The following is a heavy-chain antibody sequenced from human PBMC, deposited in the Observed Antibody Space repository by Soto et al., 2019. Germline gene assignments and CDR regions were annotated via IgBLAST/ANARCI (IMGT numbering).Heavy chain of an antibody. Sequence: QVQLQESGPGLVKPSQTLSLTCTVSGGSINSGAYYWSWIRQHPGKGLEWIGYIYYTGSAHYNPSLKSRATMSVDTSKNQFSLKLRSVTAADTALYFCARADGYIREDYYYYAMDVWGQGTTVTVSS. D-gene: IGHD5-12*01. J-gene: IGHJ6*02. CDR3: ARADGYIREDYYYYAMDV. CDR1: GGSINSGAYY. V-gene: IGHV4-31*03. CDR2: IYYTGSA.